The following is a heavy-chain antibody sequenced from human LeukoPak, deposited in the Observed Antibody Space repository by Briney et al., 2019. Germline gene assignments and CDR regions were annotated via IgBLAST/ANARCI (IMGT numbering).Heavy chain of an antibody. CDR1: GFTFGIDD. V-gene: IGHV3-23*03. Sequence: GGSLRLSCAASGFTFGIDDMSWVRQAPGKGLEWVSVTGKTYTYYADSVTGRFTISRDNSENTVYLQMNSLRAEDTAVYFCRRDSAPDYWGRGTLVTVSS. D-gene: IGHD1-26*01. CDR3: RRDSAPDY. J-gene: IGHJ4*02. CDR2: TGKTYT.